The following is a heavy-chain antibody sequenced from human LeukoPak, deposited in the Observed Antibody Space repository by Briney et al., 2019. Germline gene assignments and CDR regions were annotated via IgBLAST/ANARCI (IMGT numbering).Heavy chain of an antibody. V-gene: IGHV4-59*08. D-gene: IGHD2-2*01. J-gene: IGHJ4*02. CDR1: GGSISSYY. CDR2: IYYSGST. CDR3: ATLAPNANSYFDY. Sequence: SETLSLTCTVSGGSISSYYWSWIRLPPGKGLEWIGYIYYSGSTTYNPSLKSRVTISVDTSKNQFSLKLTSVTAADTAVYYCATLAPNANSYFDYWGQGTLVTVSS.